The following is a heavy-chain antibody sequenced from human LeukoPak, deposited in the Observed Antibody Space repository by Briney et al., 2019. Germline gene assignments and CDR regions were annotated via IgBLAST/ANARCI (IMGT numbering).Heavy chain of an antibody. Sequence: TSETLSLTCTVSGGSISSGDYYWSWIRQPPGKGLEWIGYIYYSGSTYYNPSLKSRVTISVDTSKNQFSLKLSSVTAADTAVYYCARKPTVKTRYWFDPWGQGTLVTVSS. D-gene: IGHD4-17*01. CDR1: GGSISSGDYY. CDR2: IYYSGST. V-gene: IGHV4-30-4*01. J-gene: IGHJ5*02. CDR3: ARKPTVKTRYWFDP.